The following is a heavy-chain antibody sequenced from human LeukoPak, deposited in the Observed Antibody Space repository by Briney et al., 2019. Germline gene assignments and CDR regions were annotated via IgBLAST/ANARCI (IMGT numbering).Heavy chain of an antibody. V-gene: IGHV1-18*01. J-gene: IGHJ4*02. Sequence: ASVKVSYKASGYTFTSYGISWVRQAPGQGLEWMGWISAYNGNTNYAQKLQGRVTMTTDTSTSTAYMELRSLRSDDTAVYYCARGEYSSSWELFDYWGQGTLVTVSS. CDR1: GYTFTSYG. D-gene: IGHD6-13*01. CDR3: ARGEYSSSWELFDY. CDR2: ISAYNGNT.